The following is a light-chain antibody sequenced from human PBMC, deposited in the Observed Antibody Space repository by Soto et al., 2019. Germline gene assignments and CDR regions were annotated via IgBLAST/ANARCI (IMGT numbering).Light chain of an antibody. CDR1: QSVSSSN. CDR3: QQYGSSSWT. CDR2: GAS. J-gene: IGKJ1*01. Sequence: PGERATLSCRASQSVSSSNFACYQQKPAQAPRLLIYGASRRAPGIPERFSGSGSGTDFTLTISRLEPEDFAVYYCQQYGSSSWTFGQGTKVDIK. V-gene: IGKV3-20*01.